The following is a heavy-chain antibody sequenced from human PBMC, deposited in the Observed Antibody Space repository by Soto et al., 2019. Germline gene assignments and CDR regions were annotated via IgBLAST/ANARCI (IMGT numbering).Heavy chain of an antibody. CDR3: ARVVPGAEAWFGP. D-gene: IGHD2-2*01. J-gene: IGHJ5*02. CDR1: GYTFSNYG. CDR2: ISLYSDGT. Sequence: QVPLVQSGGEVKRPGASVKVSCKTSGYTFSNYGITWVRQAPGQPLEWLGWISLYSDGTNYAQKFQGRVSMTTDTSTTTAYIELRSLRSDDTAVYYCARVVPGAEAWFGPWGQGTLVTVSS. V-gene: IGHV1-18*01.